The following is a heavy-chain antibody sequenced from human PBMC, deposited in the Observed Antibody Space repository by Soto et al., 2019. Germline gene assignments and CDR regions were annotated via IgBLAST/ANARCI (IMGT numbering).Heavy chain of an antibody. D-gene: IGHD1-26*01. CDR3: TRHWLATREFDY. V-gene: IGHV3-21*01. CDR2: ISSSSGHI. Sequence: GGSLRLSCAASGFTFSSYSMNWVRQAPGKGLEWVSSISSSSGHIYYADSLKGRFTISRDNAKNSLYLQMNSLRAEDTAVYYCTRHWLATREFDYWGQGALVTVSS. J-gene: IGHJ4*02. CDR1: GFTFSSYS.